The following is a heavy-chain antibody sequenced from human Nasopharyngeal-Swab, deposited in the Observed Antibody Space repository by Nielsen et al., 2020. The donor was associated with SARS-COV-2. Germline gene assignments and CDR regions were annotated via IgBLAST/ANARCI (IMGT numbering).Heavy chain of an antibody. D-gene: IGHD3-10*01. Sequence: GESLKISCAASGFTFSTCSMNWVRQGPGKGLEWVSYISSSSSTIYYADSVKGRFTISRDNAKNSLYLQMNSLRDEDTAVYYCARFGSRGMDVWGQGTTVTVSS. CDR1: GFTFSTCS. CDR3: ARFGSRGMDV. CDR2: ISSSSSTI. V-gene: IGHV3-48*02. J-gene: IGHJ6*02.